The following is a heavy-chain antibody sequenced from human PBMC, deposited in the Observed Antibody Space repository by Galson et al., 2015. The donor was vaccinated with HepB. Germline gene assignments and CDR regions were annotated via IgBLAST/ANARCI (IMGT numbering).Heavy chain of an antibody. V-gene: IGHV3-7*01. D-gene: IGHD3-3*01. CDR3: ARDWYFWSNSHIRSGDY. J-gene: IGHJ4*02. Sequence: DSVKGRFTMSRDNAKNSLYLQMISLRPEDTAVYFCARDWYFWSNSHIRSGDYWGQGTLVTVSS.